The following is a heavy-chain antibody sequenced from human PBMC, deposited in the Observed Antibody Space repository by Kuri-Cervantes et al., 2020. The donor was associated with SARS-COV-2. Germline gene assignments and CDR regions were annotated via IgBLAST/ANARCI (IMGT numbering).Heavy chain of an antibody. CDR1: GFTFGDYA. CDR3: ARDRGDFWSGSINY. V-gene: IGHV3-49*03. D-gene: IGHD3-3*01. CDR2: IRGKAYGGTT. J-gene: IGHJ4*02. Sequence: GGSLRLSCTASGFTFGDYAMSWFRQAPGKGLEWVGFIRGKAYGGTTEYAASVKGRFTISRDDSKSIAYLQMNSLKTEDTAVYYCARDRGDFWSGSINYWGQGTLVTVSS.